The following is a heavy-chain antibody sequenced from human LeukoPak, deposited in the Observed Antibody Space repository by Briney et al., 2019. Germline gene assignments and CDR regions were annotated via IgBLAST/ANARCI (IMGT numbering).Heavy chain of an antibody. CDR2: IYTAGTT. Sequence: GGSLRLSCAASGFTVSNNYMTWVRQAPGRGLEWVSIIYTAGTTYYADSVKGRFTISRDDSKNTLSLQMNSLRTEDSAMYYCARLMKRVTIISAFEIWGQGTMVIVSS. V-gene: IGHV3-53*01. CDR3: ARLMKRVTIISAFEI. CDR1: GFTVSNNY. J-gene: IGHJ3*02. D-gene: IGHD5-24*01.